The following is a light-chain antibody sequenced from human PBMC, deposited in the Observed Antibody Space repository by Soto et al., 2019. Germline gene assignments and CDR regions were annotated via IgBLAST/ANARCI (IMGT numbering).Light chain of an antibody. CDR3: QQYKNWPPLT. CDR1: QSVSYN. CDR2: GAF. V-gene: IGKV3-15*01. Sequence: EIVMTQSPATLSVSPGERATLSCRASQSVSYNLAWYQQKPGQGPRLLIYGAFTGATGIPARFSGSGSGTEFTLTISCLQSEDFGVYYFQQYKNWPPLTFGGGTKVEIK. J-gene: IGKJ4*01.